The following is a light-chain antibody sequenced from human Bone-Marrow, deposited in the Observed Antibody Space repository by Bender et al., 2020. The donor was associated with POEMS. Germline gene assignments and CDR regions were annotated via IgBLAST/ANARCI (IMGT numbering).Light chain of an antibody. CDR3: ATWDDSLNGWV. J-gene: IGLJ3*02. V-gene: IGLV1-44*01. CDR2: NNS. CDR1: SSKFGSYP. Sequence: QSVLTQPPSASGTPGQRVTISCSGSSSKFGSYPVNWYQQLPGAAPKLVIFNNSQRPSGVPDRFSGSNSGTSASLAISGLLSVDEADFYCATWDDSLNGWVFGGGTKLTVL.